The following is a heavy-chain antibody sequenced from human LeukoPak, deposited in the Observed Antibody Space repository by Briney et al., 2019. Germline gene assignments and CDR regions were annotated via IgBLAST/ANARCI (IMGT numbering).Heavy chain of an antibody. V-gene: IGHV3-7*01. CDR2: IKQDGSDK. J-gene: IGHJ4*02. Sequence: GGSLRLSCAASGFTFSSHWMSWVRQAPRKGLEWVANIKQDGSDKYYVDSVKGRFTISRDNAKNSLYLQMNSLRAEDTAVYYCVRYYCSSTTCYLDYWGQGTLATVSS. CDR1: GFTFSSHW. D-gene: IGHD2-2*01. CDR3: VRYYCSSTTCYLDY.